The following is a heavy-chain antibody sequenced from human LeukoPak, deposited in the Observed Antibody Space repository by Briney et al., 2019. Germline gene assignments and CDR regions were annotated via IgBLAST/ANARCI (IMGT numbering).Heavy chain of an antibody. CDR3: ARHVRRSYNFLDY. Sequence: PSETLSLTCSVSGGSMNNYYWSWIRQPPGKGLEWIGYIYFSGSSNYNPSLKSRVTMSVDTSKNQFSLKLSSVTAADTAVYYCARHVRRSYNFLDYWGQGNLVTVSS. V-gene: IGHV4-59*08. CDR1: GGSMNNYY. CDR2: IYFSGSS. J-gene: IGHJ4*02. D-gene: IGHD5-24*01.